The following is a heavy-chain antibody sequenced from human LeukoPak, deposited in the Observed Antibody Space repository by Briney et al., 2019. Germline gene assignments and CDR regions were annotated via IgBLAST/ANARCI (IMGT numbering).Heavy chain of an antibody. Sequence: GSVKVSCKASGYTFPSYYMHWVRQAPGQGLEWMGIINPSGGSTNYAQRFRGRVTMTRDMSTGTVYMELSSLTSEDTAVYYCAREAITIFGLVRTQTTKGPHRFDPWGQGTLVTVSS. CDR1: GYTFPSYY. CDR2: INPSGGST. CDR3: AREAITIFGLVRTQTTKGPHRFDP. J-gene: IGHJ5*02. V-gene: IGHV1-46*01. D-gene: IGHD3-3*01.